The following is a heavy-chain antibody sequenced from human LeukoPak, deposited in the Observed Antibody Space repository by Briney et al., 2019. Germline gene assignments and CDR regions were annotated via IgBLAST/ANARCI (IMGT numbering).Heavy chain of an antibody. D-gene: IGHD6-13*01. V-gene: IGHV1-2*02. CDR1: GYTFTGYY. Sequence: ASVKVSCKASGYTFTGYYMHWVRQAPGQGLEWMGWINPNSGGTNYAQKFQGRVTMTRDTSISTAYMELSRLRSDDTAVYYCAREWKGGEQQLVYFDYWGQGTLVTVSS. CDR2: INPNSGGT. CDR3: AREWKGGEQQLVYFDY. J-gene: IGHJ4*02.